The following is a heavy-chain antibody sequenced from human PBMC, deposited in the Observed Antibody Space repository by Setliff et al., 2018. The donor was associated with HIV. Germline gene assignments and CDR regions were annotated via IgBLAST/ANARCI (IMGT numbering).Heavy chain of an antibody. V-gene: IGHV4-4*09. CDR2: RSTTGST. J-gene: IGHJ6*03. Sequence: PSETLSLTCTVSGDSISSYFWSWIRQSPGKGLEWIGFRSTTGSTNYNPSLRSRVTISVDTSKNQFSLRLTSVTAADTAVYYCARLNDGFYYYYYMDVWGKGTTVTVSS. D-gene: IGHD2-2*03. CDR1: GDSISSYF. CDR3: ARLNDGFYYYYYMDV.